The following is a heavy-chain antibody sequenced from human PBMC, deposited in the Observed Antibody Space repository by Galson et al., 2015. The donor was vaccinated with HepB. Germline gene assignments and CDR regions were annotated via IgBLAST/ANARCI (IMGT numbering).Heavy chain of an antibody. V-gene: IGHV1-69*04. CDR1: GGTFSSYT. Sequence: SVKVSCKASGGTFSSYTISWVRQAPGQGLEWMGRIIPILGIANYAQKFQGRVTITADKSTSTAYMELSSLRSEDTAVYYCAREVTMVRGVDPYYYYGMDVWGQGTTVTVSS. CDR3: AREVTMVRGVDPYYYYGMDV. CDR2: IIPILGIA. D-gene: IGHD3-10*01. J-gene: IGHJ6*02.